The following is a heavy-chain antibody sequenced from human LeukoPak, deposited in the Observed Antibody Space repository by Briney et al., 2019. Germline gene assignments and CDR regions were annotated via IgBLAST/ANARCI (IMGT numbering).Heavy chain of an antibody. CDR3: ARATYYYDSSGEGYAFDI. CDR1: GYTFTSYD. CDR2: MNPNSGNT. D-gene: IGHD3-22*01. V-gene: IGHV1-8*03. J-gene: IGHJ3*02. Sequence: ASVKVSCKAPGYTFTSYDINWVRQATGQGLEWMGWMNPNSGNTGYAQKFQGRVTITADESTSTAYMELSSLRSEDTAVYYCARATYYYDSSGEGYAFDIWGQGTMVTVSS.